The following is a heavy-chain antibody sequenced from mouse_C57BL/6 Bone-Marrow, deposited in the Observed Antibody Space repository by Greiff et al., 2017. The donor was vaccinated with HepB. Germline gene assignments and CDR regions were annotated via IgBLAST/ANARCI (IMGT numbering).Heavy chain of an antibody. D-gene: IGHD1-1*01. CDR3: ARFITAVVATRYYAMDY. CDR1: GYTFTSYW. Sequence: VQLQQPGAELVRPGTSVKLSCKASGYTFTSYWMHWVKQRPGQGLEWIGVIDPSDSYTNYNQKFKGKATLTVDTSSSTAYMQLSSLTSEDSAVYYCARFITAVVATRYYAMDYWGQGTSVTVSS. J-gene: IGHJ4*01. V-gene: IGHV1-59*01. CDR2: IDPSDSYT.